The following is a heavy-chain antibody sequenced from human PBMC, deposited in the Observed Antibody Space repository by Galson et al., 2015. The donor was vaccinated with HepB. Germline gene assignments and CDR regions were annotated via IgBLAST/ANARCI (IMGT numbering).Heavy chain of an antibody. V-gene: IGHV4-59*01. CDR1: GGSISSYY. CDR2: IYYSGST. J-gene: IGHJ6*02. D-gene: IGHD6-13*01. CDR3: ARSYSSSWPTYYYYYGMDV. Sequence: ETLSLTCTVSGGSISSYYWSRIRQPPGKGLEWIGYIYYSGSTNYNPSLKSRVTISVDTSKNQFSLKLSSVTAADTAVYYCARSYSSSWPTYYYYYGMDVWGQGTTVTVSS.